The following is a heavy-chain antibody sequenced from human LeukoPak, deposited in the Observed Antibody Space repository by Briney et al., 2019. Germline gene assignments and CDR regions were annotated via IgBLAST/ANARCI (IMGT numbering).Heavy chain of an antibody. CDR1: GGSFSGYY. V-gene: IGHV4-34*01. Sequence: SETLSLTXAVYGGSFSGYYWSWIRQPPGKGLEWIGEINHSGSTNYNPSLKSRVTISVDTSKNQFSLKLSSVTAADTAVYYCARCVPRWLVKSWGQRTLVTVSS. D-gene: IGHD6-19*01. CDR3: ARCVPRWLVKS. J-gene: IGHJ5*02. CDR2: INHSGST.